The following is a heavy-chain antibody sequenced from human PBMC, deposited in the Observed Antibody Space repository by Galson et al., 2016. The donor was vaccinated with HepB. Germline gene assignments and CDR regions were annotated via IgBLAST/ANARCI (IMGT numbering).Heavy chain of an antibody. Sequence: SLRLSCAASGFTVASNSMNWVRQAPGKGLEWVSVIYAGGSTYYGDSVKGRFTISRDNSNNTLYLQMNSLRAEDTAVYYFGRDRSGYSSGRYGGTYFDYWGQGMLVTVSS. J-gene: IGHJ4*02. D-gene: IGHD6-19*01. CDR1: GFTVASNS. CDR2: IYAGGST. CDR3: GRDRSGYSSGRYGGTYFDY. V-gene: IGHV3-53*01.